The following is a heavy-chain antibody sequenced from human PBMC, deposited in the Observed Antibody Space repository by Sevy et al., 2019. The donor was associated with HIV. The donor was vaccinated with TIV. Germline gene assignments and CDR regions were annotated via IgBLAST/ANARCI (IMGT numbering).Heavy chain of an antibody. CDR2: MSYDGSYK. Sequence: GGSLRLSCAASGFTFTSYTMHWVRQAPGKGLEWVAYMSYDGSYKDSADSVKGRFTISRDNSKNTLYLQMDSLRPEDTALYYCVRSDCGTDCRVLDCWGQGTLVTVSS. CDR1: GFTFTSYT. CDR3: VRSDCGTDCRVLDC. V-gene: IGHV3-30-3*01. D-gene: IGHD2-21*02. J-gene: IGHJ4*02.